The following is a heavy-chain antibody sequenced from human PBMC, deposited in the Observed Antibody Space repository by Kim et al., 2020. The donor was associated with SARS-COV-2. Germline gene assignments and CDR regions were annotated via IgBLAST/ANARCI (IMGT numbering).Heavy chain of an antibody. D-gene: IGHD3-22*01. CDR3: ARGVRLYYDSSGYYSAYY. CDR1: GGSISSYY. J-gene: IGHJ6*01. CDR2: IYYSGST. V-gene: IGHV4-59*13. Sequence: SETLSLTCTVSGGSISSYYLSWIRQPPGKGLEWIGDIYYSGSTNYNPSLKSRVTISVDTSKNQFSLKLSSVTAADTPGDYCARGVRLYYDSSGYYSAYY.